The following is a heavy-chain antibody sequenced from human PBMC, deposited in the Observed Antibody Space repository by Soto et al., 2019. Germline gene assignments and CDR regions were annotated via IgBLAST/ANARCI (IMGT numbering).Heavy chain of an antibody. D-gene: IGHD2-2*01. CDR2: ISAYNGNT. CDR1: GYTFTSYG. Sequence: QVQLVQSGAEVKKPGASVKVSCKASGYTFTSYGISWVRQAPGQGLEWMGWISAYNGNTNYAQKPQGRVTMTTDTSTSTAYMELRSLRSDDTAVYYCARDKGIVLVPAAIGNMDVWGQGTTVTVSS. CDR3: ARDKGIVLVPAAIGNMDV. V-gene: IGHV1-18*01. J-gene: IGHJ6*02.